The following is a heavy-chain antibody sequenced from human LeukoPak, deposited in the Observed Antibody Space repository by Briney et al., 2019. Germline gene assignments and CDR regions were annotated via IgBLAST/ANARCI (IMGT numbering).Heavy chain of an antibody. J-gene: IGHJ3*02. D-gene: IGHD6-19*01. CDR1: GFTFSSYA. CDR2: ISGSGGST. V-gene: IGHV3-23*01. CDR3: AKDPWYSSGWYLRFPESDAFDI. Sequence: GGSLRLSCAASGFTFSSYAMSWVRQAPGKGLEWVSAISGSGGSTYYADSVKGRFTISRDNSKNTLYLQMNSLRAEDTAVYYCAKDPWYSSGWYLRFPESDAFDIWGQGTMVTVSS.